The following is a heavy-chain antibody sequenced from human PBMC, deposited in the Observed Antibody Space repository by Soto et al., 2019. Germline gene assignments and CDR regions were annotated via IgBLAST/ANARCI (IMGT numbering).Heavy chain of an antibody. D-gene: IGHD6-6*01. CDR1: GFTFSSYA. V-gene: IGHV3-64*01. CDR2: ISSNGGST. J-gene: IGHJ4*02. Sequence: PGGSLRLSCAASGFTFSSYAMHWVRQAPGKGLEYVSAISSNGGSTYYANSVKGRFIISRDNSKNTLYLQMGSLRAEDMAVYYCARDRSSSAPSFFDYWGQGTLVTVS. CDR3: ARDRSSSAPSFFDY.